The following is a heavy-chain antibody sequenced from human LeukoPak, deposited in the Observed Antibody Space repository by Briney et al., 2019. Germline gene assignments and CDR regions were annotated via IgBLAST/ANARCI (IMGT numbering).Heavy chain of an antibody. V-gene: IGHV3-53*01. CDR3: ARDREVVTARAQMDV. Sequence: GGSLRLSCAVSGFTVSSNHMSWVRQAPGKGLEWVSVIYNDGNTYYTDSVKGRFTIPRDNSKNTVFLQMNSLRAEDTAMYYSARDREVVTARAQMDVWGKGTTVTVSS. CDR1: GFTVSSNH. D-gene: IGHD2-21*02. J-gene: IGHJ6*04. CDR2: IYNDGNT.